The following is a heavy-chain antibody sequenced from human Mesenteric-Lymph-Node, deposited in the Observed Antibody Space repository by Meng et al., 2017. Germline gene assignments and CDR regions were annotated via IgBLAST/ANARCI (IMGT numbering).Heavy chain of an antibody. J-gene: IGHJ5*02. V-gene: IGHV1-46*02. D-gene: IGHD1-26*01. CDR3: ARVSKGGSYRFDP. CDR2: INPSGGSS. CDR1: GYTFNTYY. Sequence: QGQLVQSGAEVKKPGASVRVSCKASGYTFNTYYMHWVRQAPGQGLEWMGVINPSGGSSIYAQRFQGRVTMTSDTSTTTVYMDLSSLRSEDTAVYYCARVSKGGSYRFDPWGQGTLGHRLL.